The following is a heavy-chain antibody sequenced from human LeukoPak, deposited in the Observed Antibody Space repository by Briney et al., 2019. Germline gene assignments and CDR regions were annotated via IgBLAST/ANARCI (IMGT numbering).Heavy chain of an antibody. J-gene: IGHJ4*02. V-gene: IGHV1-69*04. CDR1: GGTFSCYA. CDR2: IIPILGIA. D-gene: IGHD6-6*01. CDR3: ADLDSSSSG. Sequence: ASVKVSCKASGGTFSCYAISWVRQAPGQGLEWMGRIIPILGIANYAQKFQGRVTITADKSTSTAYMELSSLRSEDTAVYYCADLDSSSSGWGQGTLVTVSS.